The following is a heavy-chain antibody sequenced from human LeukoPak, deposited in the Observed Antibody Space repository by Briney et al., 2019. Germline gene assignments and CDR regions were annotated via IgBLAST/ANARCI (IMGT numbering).Heavy chain of an antibody. CDR1: GYSFTSYW. V-gene: IGHV5-51*01. CDR2: IYPGDSDT. J-gene: IGHJ4*02. D-gene: IGHD2-21*02. CDR3: ASSVAYCGGDCYSPYYFDY. Sequence: GESLKISCKGSGYSFTSYWIGWVRQMPGKILEWMGIIYPGDSDTRYSPSFQGQVTISADKSISTAYLQWGSLKASDTAMYYCASSVAYCGGDCYSPYYFDYWGQGTLVTVSS.